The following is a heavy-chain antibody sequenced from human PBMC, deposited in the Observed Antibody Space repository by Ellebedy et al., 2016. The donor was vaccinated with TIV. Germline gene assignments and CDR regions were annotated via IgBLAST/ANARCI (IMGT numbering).Heavy chain of an antibody. CDR3: ARRASYGDYAVQVNPWFDP. CDR1: GFTFSHYA. Sequence: GESLKISCSASGFTFSHYAMHWVRQAPGKGLESVSAINNNGGNTYYADSVKVRFTISRDNAKNSLFLQMNSRRVEDTAVYYCARRASYGDYAVQVNPWFDPWGQGTLVTVSS. D-gene: IGHD4-17*01. V-gene: IGHV3-64*04. J-gene: IGHJ5*02. CDR2: INNNGGNT.